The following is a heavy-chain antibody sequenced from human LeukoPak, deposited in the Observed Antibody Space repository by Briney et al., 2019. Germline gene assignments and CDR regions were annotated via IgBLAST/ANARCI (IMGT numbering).Heavy chain of an antibody. V-gene: IGHV1-18*01. CDR1: VYTVSTYG. CDR3: ARDDSSGYYPEYFHY. Sequence: ASVKVSCKASVYTVSTYGISWVRQAAGQRPEWMGWISAYNGNKNYAQKLQGRVTMTTDTSTSTAYMKLRSLRSDDTAVYYCARDDSSGYYPEYFHYWGQGTLVTVSS. J-gene: IGHJ1*01. D-gene: IGHD3-22*01. CDR2: ISAYNGNK.